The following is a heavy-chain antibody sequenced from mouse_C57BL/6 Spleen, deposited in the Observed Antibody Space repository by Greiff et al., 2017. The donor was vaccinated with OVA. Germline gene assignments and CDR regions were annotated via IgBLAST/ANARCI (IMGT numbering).Heavy chain of an antibody. CDR1: GYSFTDYN. D-gene: IGHD2-5*01. J-gene: IGHJ2*01. Sequence: VQLKESGPELVKPGASVKISCKASGYSFTDYNMNWVKQSNGKSLEWIGVINPNYGTTSYNQKFKGKATLTVDQSSSTAYMQLNSLTSEDSAVYYCARTGTYYSNYGPYYFDYWGQGTTLTVSS. CDR2: INPNYGTT. V-gene: IGHV1-39*01. CDR3: ARTGTYYSNYGPYYFDY.